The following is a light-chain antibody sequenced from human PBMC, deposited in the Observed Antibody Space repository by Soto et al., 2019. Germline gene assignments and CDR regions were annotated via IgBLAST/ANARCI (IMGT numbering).Light chain of an antibody. J-gene: IGLJ1*01. V-gene: IGLV2-14*03. CDR2: EVS. CDR3: SSYTSSSTRG. CDR1: SSDVGAYDY. Sequence: QSVLTQPASVSGSPGQSITISCTGTSSDVGAYDYVSWYQQHPDKAPKLMIYEVSNRPLGVSNRFSGSKSVNTATLTISGLQAEDEADYYCSSYTSSSTRGFGTGTKVTVL.